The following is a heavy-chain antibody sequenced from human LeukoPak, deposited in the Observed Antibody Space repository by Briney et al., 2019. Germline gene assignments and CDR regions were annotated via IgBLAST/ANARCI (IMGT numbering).Heavy chain of an antibody. CDR2: ISGSDNGGST. D-gene: IGHD3-10*01. CDR3: VKDSGRRRGTPDS. J-gene: IGHJ4*02. Sequence: PGGSLRLSCSASGFDFSIYTMYWVRQAPGKGPEYVSTISGSDNGGSTYYADSVRGRFTISRDDSKSIVYLQMNGLRSEDTAVYYCVKDSGRRRGTPDSWGQGTRVSVSS. V-gene: IGHV3-64D*06. CDR1: GFDFSIYT.